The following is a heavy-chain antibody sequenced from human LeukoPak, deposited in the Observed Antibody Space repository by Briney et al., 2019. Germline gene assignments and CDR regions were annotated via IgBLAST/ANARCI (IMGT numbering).Heavy chain of an antibody. CDR3: ARDGLVGNYCYYYGMDV. V-gene: IGHV3-33*01. J-gene: IGHJ6*02. Sequence: GGSLRLSCAASGFTFSSYGMHWVRQAPGKGLEWVAVIWYDGSNKYYADSVKGRFTISRDNSKNTLYLQMNSLRAEDTAVYYCARDGLVGNYCYYYGMDVWGQGTTVTVSS. D-gene: IGHD5-12*01. CDR2: IWYDGSNK. CDR1: GFTFSSYG.